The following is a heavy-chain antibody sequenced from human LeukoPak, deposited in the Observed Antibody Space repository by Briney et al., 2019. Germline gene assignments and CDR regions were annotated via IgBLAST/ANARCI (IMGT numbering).Heavy chain of an antibody. CDR3: ARGPEPPNYYDTAYYLDY. Sequence: GASVKVSCKASGGTFSSYAVSWVRQAPGQGLEWMGGIIPIFGTTSYAQKFQGRVTLTADESTSTTYMELSSLRSEDTAVYYCARGPEPPNYYDTAYYLDYWGQGTLVTVSS. J-gene: IGHJ4*02. CDR1: GGTFSSYA. CDR2: IIPIFGTT. V-gene: IGHV1-69*01. D-gene: IGHD3-22*01.